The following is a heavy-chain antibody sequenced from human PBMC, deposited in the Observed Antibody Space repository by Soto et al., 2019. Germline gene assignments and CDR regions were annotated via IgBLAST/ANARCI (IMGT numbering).Heavy chain of an antibody. J-gene: IGHJ6*03. CDR3: ARVRTTLDFYYYYMDV. D-gene: IGHD3-10*01. Sequence: QVQLQESGPGLVKPAETLSLTCTVSGDSISDDYWTWIRQPPGKALEWIGYVYYSGSTSYNPSFKSRVTIAVDTSKTQFSLKLSSVTAADTAVYYCARVRTTLDFYYYYMDVWGIGTTVNVSS. V-gene: IGHV4-59*08. CDR1: GDSISDDY. CDR2: VYYSGST.